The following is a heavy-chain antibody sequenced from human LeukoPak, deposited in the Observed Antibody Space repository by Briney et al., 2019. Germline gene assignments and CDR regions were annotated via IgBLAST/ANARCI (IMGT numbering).Heavy chain of an antibody. CDR2: ISSSGSTI. V-gene: IGHV3-48*03. D-gene: IGHD2-15*01. CDR1: GFTFSRHP. J-gene: IGHJ5*02. Sequence: PGGSLRLSCAASGFTFSRHPMHWVRQAPGKGLEWVSHISSSGSTIYYADSVKGRFTISRDNAKNSLYLQMNSLRAEDTAVYYCARLVVVAATSWFDPWGQGTLVTVSS. CDR3: ARLVVVAATSWFDP.